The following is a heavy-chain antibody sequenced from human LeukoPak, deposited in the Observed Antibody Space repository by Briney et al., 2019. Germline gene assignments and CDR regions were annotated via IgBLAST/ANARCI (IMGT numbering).Heavy chain of an antibody. D-gene: IGHD3-22*01. CDR1: GGSISSGSYY. Sequence: SETLSLTCTVSGGSISSGSYYWSWIRQPAGKGLEWIGRIYTSGSTNYNPSLKSRVTISVDTSKNQFSLKLSSVTAADTAVYYCARDYYDSSGYYMDVWGKGTTVTISS. CDR3: ARDYYDSSGYYMDV. V-gene: IGHV4-61*02. J-gene: IGHJ6*03. CDR2: IYTSGST.